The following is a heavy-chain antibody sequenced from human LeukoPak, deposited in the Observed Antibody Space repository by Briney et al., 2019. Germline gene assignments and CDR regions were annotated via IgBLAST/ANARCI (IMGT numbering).Heavy chain of an antibody. V-gene: IGHV3-64*01. CDR3: ARVRPESGAFDI. Sequence: GGSLRLSCAASGFTVSSNYMSWVRQAPGKGLEYVSAISSNGGSTYYANSVKGRFTISRDNSKNTLYLQMGSLRAEDMAVYYCARVRPESGAFDIWGQGTMVTVSS. CDR2: ISSNGGST. J-gene: IGHJ3*02. CDR1: GFTVSSNY.